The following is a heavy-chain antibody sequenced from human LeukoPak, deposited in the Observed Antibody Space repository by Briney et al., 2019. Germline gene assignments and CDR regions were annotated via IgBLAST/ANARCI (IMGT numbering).Heavy chain of an antibody. CDR1: GGSFSGYY. CDR2: IYYSGST. J-gene: IGHJ4*02. V-gene: IGHV4-39*01. CDR3: ARYYDSGVH. Sequence: SETLSLTCAVYGGSFSGYYWGWIRQAPGKGLEWIGSIYYSGSTYYNPSLKSRVTISVDTSKNQFSLKLSSVTAADTAIYYCARYYDSGVHWGQGTLVTVSS. D-gene: IGHD3-22*01.